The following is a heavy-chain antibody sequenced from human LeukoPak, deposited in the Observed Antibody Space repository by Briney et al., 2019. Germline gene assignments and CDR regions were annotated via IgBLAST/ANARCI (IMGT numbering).Heavy chain of an antibody. CDR1: GGTFSSYA. V-gene: IGHV1-69*04. J-gene: IGHJ5*02. Sequence: GASVKVSCKASGGTFSSYAISWVRQAPGQGLEWMGRIIPILGIANYAQKFQGRVTITADKSTSTAYMELSSLRSEDTAVYYCARASLPPGIAAVGDPWGQGTLVTVSS. CDR3: ARASLPPGIAAVGDP. D-gene: IGHD6-13*01. CDR2: IIPILGIA.